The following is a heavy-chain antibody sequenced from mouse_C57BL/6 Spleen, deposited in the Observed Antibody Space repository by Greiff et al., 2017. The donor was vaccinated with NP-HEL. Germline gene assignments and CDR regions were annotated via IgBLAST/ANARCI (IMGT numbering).Heavy chain of an antibody. V-gene: IGHV1-15*01. D-gene: IGHD2-5*01. CDR2: IDPETGGT. CDR3: TRSGAYYSNYKKAWFAY. CDR1: GYTFTDYE. Sequence: VQLQQSGAELVRPGASVTLSCKASGYTFTDYEMHWVKQTPVHGLEWIGAIDPETGGTAYNQKFKGKAILTADKSSSTAYMELRSLTSEDSAVYYCTRSGAYYSNYKKAWFAYWGQGTLVTVSA. J-gene: IGHJ3*01.